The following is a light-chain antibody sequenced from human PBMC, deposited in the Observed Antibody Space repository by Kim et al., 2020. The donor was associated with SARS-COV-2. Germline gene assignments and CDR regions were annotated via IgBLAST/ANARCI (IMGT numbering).Light chain of an antibody. CDR2: GAS. CDR3: QQYNNWPPLT. CDR1: QSVSSN. Sequence: SPGERATLPCSASQSVSSNLAWYQQKPGQAPRLLIYGASTRATCIPARFSGSGSGTEFTLTISSLQSEDFAVYYCQQYNNWPPLTFGGGTKVDIK. J-gene: IGKJ4*01. V-gene: IGKV3-15*01.